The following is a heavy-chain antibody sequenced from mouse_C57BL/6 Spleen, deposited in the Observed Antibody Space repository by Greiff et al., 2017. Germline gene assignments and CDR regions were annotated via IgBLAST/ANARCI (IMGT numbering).Heavy chain of an antibody. Sequence: VQLQQPGAELVKPGASVKLSCKASGYTFTSYWMQWVKQRPGQGLEWIGEIDPSDSYTNYNQKFKGKATLTVDTSSSTAYMQLSSLTSEDSAVYYCVYGGFAYWGQGTLVTVSA. D-gene: IGHD1-1*02. CDR3: VYGGFAY. V-gene: IGHV1-50*01. CDR1: GYTFTSYW. CDR2: IDPSDSYT. J-gene: IGHJ3*01.